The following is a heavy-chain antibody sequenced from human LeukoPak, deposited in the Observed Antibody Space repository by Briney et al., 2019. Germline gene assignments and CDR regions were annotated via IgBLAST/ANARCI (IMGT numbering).Heavy chain of an antibody. CDR1: GGSISSGDYY. V-gene: IGHV4-30-4*01. D-gene: IGHD2-2*01. J-gene: IGHJ3*02. CDR3: ARGSDCSSTSCLTDAFDI. Sequence: SQTLSLTCTVSGGSISSGDYYWSWIRQPPGEGLEWIGYIYYSGSTYYNPSLKSRVTISVDTSKNQFSLKLSSVTAADAAVYYCARGSDCSSTSCLTDAFDIWGQGTMVTVSS. CDR2: IYYSGST.